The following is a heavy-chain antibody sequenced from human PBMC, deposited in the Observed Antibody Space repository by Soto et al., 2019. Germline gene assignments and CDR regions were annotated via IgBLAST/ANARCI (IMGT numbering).Heavy chain of an antibody. CDR2: IYYSGST. J-gene: IGHJ4*02. CDR3: ARRSQFDDSSGYTGVFDY. V-gene: IGHV4-59*08. D-gene: IGHD3-22*01. Sequence: SETLSLTCTVSGGSISSYYWSWIRQPPGKGLEWIGYIYYSGSTNYNPSLKSRVTISVDTSKNQFSLKLSSVTAADTAVYYCARRSQFDDSSGYTGVFDYWGQGTLVTVSS. CDR1: GGSISSYY.